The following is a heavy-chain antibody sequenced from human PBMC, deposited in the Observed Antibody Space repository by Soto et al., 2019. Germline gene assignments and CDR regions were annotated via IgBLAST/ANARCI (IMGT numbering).Heavy chain of an antibody. CDR2: IIPIFGSA. CDR1: GGTLSSYA. CDR3: AGTRKITYYHGMDV. D-gene: IGHD1-20*01. Sequence: QVQLVQSGAEVKKPGASVKVSCKAPGGTLSSYAINWVRQAPGQGLEWMGGIIPIFGSANYAPKFQGRVTISADESTSTAYMEVSSLRAEDTAVYYCAGTRKITYYHGMDVWGQGTTVTVSS. V-gene: IGHV1-69*01. J-gene: IGHJ6*02.